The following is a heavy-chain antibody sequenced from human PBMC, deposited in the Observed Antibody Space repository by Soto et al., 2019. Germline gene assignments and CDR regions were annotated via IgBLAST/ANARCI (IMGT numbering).Heavy chain of an antibody. V-gene: IGHV3-33*01. CDR1: GFTFSSYG. CDR3: ARAAQYGDYVGWFDP. CDR2: IWYDGSNK. J-gene: IGHJ5*02. Sequence: QVQLVESGGGVVQPGRSLRLSCAASGFTFSSYGMQWVRQAPGKGLEWVAVIWYDGSNKYYADSVKGRFTISRDNSKNTLYLQMNSLRAEDTAVYYCARAAQYGDYVGWFDPWGQGTLVTVSS. D-gene: IGHD4-17*01.